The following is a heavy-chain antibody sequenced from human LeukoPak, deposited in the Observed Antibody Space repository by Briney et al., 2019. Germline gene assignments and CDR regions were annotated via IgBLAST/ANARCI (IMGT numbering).Heavy chain of an antibody. CDR2: IKQDGSEK. J-gene: IGHJ5*02. CDR1: GFTFSSYW. Sequence: GGSLRLSCAASGFTFSSYWMSWVRQAPGKGLEWVANIKQDGSEKSYVDSVRGRFTISRDKAKNSLYLQMTSLRVEDTAVYYCARDPIRYYDSNPFDPWGQGTLVTVSS. CDR3: ARDPIRYYDSNPFDP. V-gene: IGHV3-7*01. D-gene: IGHD3-22*01.